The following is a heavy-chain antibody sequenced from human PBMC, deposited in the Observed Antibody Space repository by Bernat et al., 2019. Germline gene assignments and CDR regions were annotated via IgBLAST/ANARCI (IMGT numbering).Heavy chain of an antibody. J-gene: IGHJ5*02. CDR1: GYSFTSYW. D-gene: IGHD6-6*01. V-gene: IGHV5-10-1*03. Sequence: EVQLVQSGAEVKKPGESLRISCKGSGYSFTSYWISWVRQMPGKGLEWMGRIDPSDSYTNYSPSFQGHVTISADKSISTAYLQWSSQKASDTAMYYCARHARQLVRRCWFDPWGQGTLVTVSS. CDR2: IDPSDSYT. CDR3: ARHARQLVRRCWFDP.